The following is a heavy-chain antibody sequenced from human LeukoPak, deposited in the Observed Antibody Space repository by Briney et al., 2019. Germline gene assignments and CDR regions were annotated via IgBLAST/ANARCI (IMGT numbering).Heavy chain of an antibody. Sequence: SETLSLTCTVSGGSISSYYWSWIRQPPGKGLEWIGYNSYSGSTNYNPSLRSRVTISLDTSKNQFSLKLTSVTAADTAVYYCAQNRGSYAFDIWGQGTMVTVSS. D-gene: IGHD7-27*01. J-gene: IGHJ3*02. CDR2: NSYSGST. CDR3: AQNRGSYAFDI. CDR1: GGSISSYY. V-gene: IGHV4-59*01.